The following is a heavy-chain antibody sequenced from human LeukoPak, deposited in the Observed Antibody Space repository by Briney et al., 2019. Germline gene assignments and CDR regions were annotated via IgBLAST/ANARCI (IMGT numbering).Heavy chain of an antibody. V-gene: IGHV4-59*01. J-gene: IGHJ6*02. CDR3: ASRSGRNYYGMDV. CDR1: GGSISSYY. Sequence: SETLSLTCTVSGGSISSYYWNWIRQPPGKALEWLGYAYYSGSTNYNPSLKTRLTISVDTSKAQFSLTLSSVTAADTAIYYCASRSGRNYYGMDVWDQGTTVIVSS. CDR2: AYYSGST. D-gene: IGHD3-10*01.